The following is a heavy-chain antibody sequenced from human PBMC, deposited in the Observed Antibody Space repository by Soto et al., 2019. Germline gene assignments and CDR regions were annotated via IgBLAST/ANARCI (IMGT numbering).Heavy chain of an antibody. CDR1: GFTFSSYA. Sequence: EVQLLESEGGLVQPGGSLRLSCAASGFTFSSYAMSWVRQAPGKGLEWVSAISGSGGSTYYADSVKGRFTISRDNSKNSLYLQMNSLRAEDTAVYYCARRSSGWYFDYWGQGTLVTVSS. V-gene: IGHV3-23*01. D-gene: IGHD6-19*01. CDR2: ISGSGGST. CDR3: ARRSSGWYFDY. J-gene: IGHJ4*02.